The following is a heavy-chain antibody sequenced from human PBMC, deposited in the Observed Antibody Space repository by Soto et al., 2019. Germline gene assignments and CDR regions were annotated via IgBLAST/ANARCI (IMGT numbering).Heavy chain of an antibody. CDR3: ARDQEDQESGMDV. J-gene: IGHJ6*02. Sequence: GGSLRLSCAASGFTFSSYAMHWVRQAPGKGLEWVAVISYDGSNKYYADSVKGRFTISRDNSKNTLYLQMNSLRAEDTAVYYGARDQEDQESGMDVWGQGTTDTVSS. V-gene: IGHV3-30-3*01. D-gene: IGHD2-2*01. CDR2: ISYDGSNK. CDR1: GFTFSSYA.